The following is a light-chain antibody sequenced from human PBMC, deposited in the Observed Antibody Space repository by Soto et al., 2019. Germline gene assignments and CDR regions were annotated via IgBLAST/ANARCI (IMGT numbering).Light chain of an antibody. J-gene: IGLJ2*01. CDR1: SSDVGGYNY. CDR3: SSYTGSSTVV. Sequence: QSALTQPASVSGSPGQSITISCTGTSSDVGGYNYVCWYQQHPGKAPKLIIYDVTNRPSGVSNRFSGSKSGNTASLSISGLQAEDEADYYCSSYTGSSTVVFGGGTKVTVL. CDR2: DVT. V-gene: IGLV2-14*03.